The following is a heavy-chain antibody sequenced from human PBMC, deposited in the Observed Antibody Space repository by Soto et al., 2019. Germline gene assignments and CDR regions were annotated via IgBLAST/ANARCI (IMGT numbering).Heavy chain of an antibody. D-gene: IGHD3-10*01. J-gene: IGHJ4*02. CDR3: ARVGGLLWNDFDY. CDR1: GGSVSSGSYY. Sequence: SETLSLTCTVSGGSVSSGSYYWSWIRQPPGKGLEWIGYIYYSGSANYNPSLKSRVTISVDTSKNQFSLKLSSVTAADTAVYYCARVGGLLWNDFDYWGQGTLVTVSS. V-gene: IGHV4-61*01. CDR2: IYYSGSA.